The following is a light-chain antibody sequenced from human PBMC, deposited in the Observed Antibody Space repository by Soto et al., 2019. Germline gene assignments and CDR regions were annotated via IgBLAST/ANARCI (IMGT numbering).Light chain of an antibody. CDR1: SSDVGSYNL. CDR2: EGS. J-gene: IGLJ1*01. CDR3: CSYAGSSTFYV. Sequence: QSVLPQPASESRSPGPSINISCTGTSSDVGSYNLVSWYQQHPGKAPKLMIYEGSKRPSGVSNRFSGSKSGNTASLTISGLQAEDEADYYCCSYAGSSTFYVFGTGTKVTVL. V-gene: IGLV2-23*01.